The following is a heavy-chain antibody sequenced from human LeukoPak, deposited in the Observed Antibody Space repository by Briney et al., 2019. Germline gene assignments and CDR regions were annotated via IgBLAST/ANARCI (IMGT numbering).Heavy chain of an antibody. CDR1: GFNFSNYW. CDR2: IKEDGSEI. V-gene: IGHV3-7*01. D-gene: IGHD6-6*01. J-gene: IGHJ4*02. Sequence: GGSLRLSCVASGFNFSNYWMTWVRQAPGKGLEWVANIKEDGSEIHYVESVKGRFTISRDNGKNSLYLQMNTLNAEDTAVYYCARDPSRRFDYWGQGTLVTVSS. CDR3: ARDPSRRFDY.